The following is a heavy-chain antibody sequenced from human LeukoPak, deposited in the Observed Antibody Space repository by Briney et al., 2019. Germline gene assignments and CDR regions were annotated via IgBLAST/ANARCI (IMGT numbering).Heavy chain of an antibody. CDR3: ARIVVVPAASIYYGMDV. D-gene: IGHD2-2*01. CDR2: INPHSGAT. V-gene: IGHV1-2*02. Sequence: VASVKVSCKASGYTFTGYYIHWVRQAPGQGPEWMGWINPHSGATNYAQKFQGRVTMTRDTSTSTAYMELRSLRSDDTAVYYCARIVVVPAASIYYGMDVWGQATTVTVSS. J-gene: IGHJ6*02. CDR1: GYTFTGYY.